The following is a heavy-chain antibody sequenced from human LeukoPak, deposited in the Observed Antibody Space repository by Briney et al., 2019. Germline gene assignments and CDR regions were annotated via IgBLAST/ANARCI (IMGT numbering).Heavy chain of an antibody. J-gene: IGHJ4*02. CDR1: GGSISSYY. CDR3: ARDPPAGTSPY. CDR2: IYTTGST. D-gene: IGHD1-7*01. Sequence: PSETLSLTCTVSGGSISSYYWSWIRQPAGKGLEWIGRIYTTGSTNSNPSLKSRVTMSIDTSKNQFSLKLSSVTATDTAVYYCARDPPAGTSPYWGQGTLVTVSS. V-gene: IGHV4-4*07.